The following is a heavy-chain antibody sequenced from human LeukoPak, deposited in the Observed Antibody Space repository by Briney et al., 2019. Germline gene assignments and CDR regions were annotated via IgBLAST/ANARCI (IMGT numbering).Heavy chain of an antibody. CDR1: GGSIRSSSYY. CDR3: ARGLWFGDENPPYFDY. V-gene: IGHV4-39*07. CDR2: IYHSGST. D-gene: IGHD3-10*01. J-gene: IGHJ4*02. Sequence: SETLSLTCTVSGGSIRSSSYYWGWIRQPPGKGLEWIGSIYHSGSTYYNPSLKSRVTISVDTSKNQFSLKLSSVTAADTAVYYCARGLWFGDENPPYFDYWGQGILVTVSS.